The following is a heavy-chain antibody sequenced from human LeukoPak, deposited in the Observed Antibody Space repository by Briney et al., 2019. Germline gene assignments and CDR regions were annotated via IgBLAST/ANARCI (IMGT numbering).Heavy chain of an antibody. J-gene: IGHJ4*02. V-gene: IGHV4-4*07. CDR2: IHTCGNT. D-gene: IGHD6-6*01. CDR3: AREGSATARPFVSNEC. CDR1: GGSISNFY. Sequence: SETLSLTCTVSGGSISNFYWSWIRQPAGKGLEWIERIHTCGNTDYNPSLKSRVTMSLDTSKNQFSLRLNSMTAADTAVYYCAREGSATARPFVSNECWGQGTLVTVSS.